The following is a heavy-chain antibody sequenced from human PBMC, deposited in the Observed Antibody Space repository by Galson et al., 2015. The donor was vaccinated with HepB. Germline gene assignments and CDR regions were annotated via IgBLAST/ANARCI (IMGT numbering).Heavy chain of an antibody. CDR1: GFTFSDYA. V-gene: IGHV3-23*01. Sequence: SLRLSCAASGFTFSDYAMYWVRQAPGKGLEWVSAITGSGTRTYDADSVKGRFTISKDSSINTLYLQLDSLRVEDTAVYYCARGGFHYEAFDSWGQGTLVTVSS. CDR3: ARGGFHYEAFDS. J-gene: IGHJ4*02. CDR2: ITGSGTRT. D-gene: IGHD3-3*01.